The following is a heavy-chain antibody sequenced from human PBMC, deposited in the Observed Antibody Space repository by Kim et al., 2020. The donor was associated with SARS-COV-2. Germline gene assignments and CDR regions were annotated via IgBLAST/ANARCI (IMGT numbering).Heavy chain of an antibody. CDR3: ARGSPGVFDY. V-gene: IGHV4-4*02. CDR2: IHHSGIT. D-gene: IGHD7-27*01. Sequence: SETLSLTCGVSGGSISSSNWWSCVRQPPGKGLEWIGEIHHSGITNYNPSLKSRVSISVDKSKNQFSLRITSVTAADTAVYYCARGSPGVFDYWGQGILVTVSS. CDR1: GGSISSSNW. J-gene: IGHJ4*02.